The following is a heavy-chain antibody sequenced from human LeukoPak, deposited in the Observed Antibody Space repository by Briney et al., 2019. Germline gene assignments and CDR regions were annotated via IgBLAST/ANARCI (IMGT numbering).Heavy chain of an antibody. CDR1: GGSISSYY. CDR3: ARVNHAFYYYYYMDV. V-gene: IGHV4-59*01. CDR2: IYYSGST. D-gene: IGHD1-14*01. Sequence: SETLSLTCTVPGGSISSYYWSWIRQPPGKGLEWIGYIYYSGSTNYNPSLKSRVTISVDTSKNQFSLKLSSVTAADTAVYYCARVNHAFYYYYYMDVWGKGTTVTVSS. J-gene: IGHJ6*03.